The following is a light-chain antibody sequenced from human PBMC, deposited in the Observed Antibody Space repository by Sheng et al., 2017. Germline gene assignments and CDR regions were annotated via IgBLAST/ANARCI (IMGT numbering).Light chain of an antibody. J-gene: IGKJ3*01. Sequence: EIVMTQFPGTLSLSPGERANLSCRASRNIFSNFVAWYQQKPGQAPRVVIYGASNRATGIPDRFSGRGSGSEFSLTINRLEPEDFAVYHCQQYSDTPFTFGPGTTVDV. CDR1: RNIFSNF. CDR2: GAS. V-gene: IGKV3-20*01. CDR3: QQYSDTPFT.